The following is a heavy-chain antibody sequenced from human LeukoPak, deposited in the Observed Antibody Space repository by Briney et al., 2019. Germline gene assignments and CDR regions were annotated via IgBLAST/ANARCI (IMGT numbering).Heavy chain of an antibody. CDR3: TTEVVGGSYYYYMDV. V-gene: IGHV3-15*01. D-gene: IGHD1-26*01. J-gene: IGHJ6*03. Sequence: GGSLRLSCAASGFTFSNAWMSWVRQAPGKGLEWVGRIKSKTDGGTTDYAAPVKGRFTISRDDSKNTLYLQMNSLKTEDTAVYYCTTEVVGGSYYYYMDVWGKGTTVTVSS. CDR2: IKSKTDGGTT. CDR1: GFTFSNAW.